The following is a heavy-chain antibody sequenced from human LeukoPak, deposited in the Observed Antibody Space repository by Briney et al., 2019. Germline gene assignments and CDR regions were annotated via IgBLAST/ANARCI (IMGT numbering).Heavy chain of an antibody. CDR2: MNPNSGNT. D-gene: IGHD6-13*01. J-gene: IGHJ4*02. V-gene: IGHV1-8*01. Sequence: ASVKVSCKASGYTFTSYDINWVRQDTAQGLEWIGLMNPNSGNTGYAQKFQGRVTMTRNTSISTAYMELSSLRSEDTAVYYCARVPMRQQLVREAWDHWGQGTLVTVSS. CDR3: ARVPMRQQLVREAWDH. CDR1: GYTFTSYD.